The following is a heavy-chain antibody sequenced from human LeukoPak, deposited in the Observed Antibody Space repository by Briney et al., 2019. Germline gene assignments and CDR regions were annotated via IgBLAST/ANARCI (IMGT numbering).Heavy chain of an antibody. V-gene: IGHV1-69*06. J-gene: IGHJ6*03. CDR2: IVPISGTT. Sequence: SVKVSCKASGGTLNSYVISWVRQAPGQGLEWMGGIVPISGTTNYAQKFQGRVTITADKSTSTAYMELSSLRSEDTAVYYCATLCCGSYYMDVWGKGTTVTVSS. D-gene: IGHD2-15*01. CDR1: GGTLNSYV. CDR3: ATLCCGSYYMDV.